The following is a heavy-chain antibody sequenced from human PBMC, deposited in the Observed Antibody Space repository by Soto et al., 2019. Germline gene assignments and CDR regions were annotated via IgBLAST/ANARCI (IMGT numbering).Heavy chain of an antibody. Sequence: ASVKVSFKASGYTFTSYDINWVRQATGQRLEWMGWINAGNGNTKYSQKFQGRVTITRDTSASTAYMELSSLRSEDTAVYYCASSYSNYALIDYYYYGIDGWGQGTTVTFSS. V-gene: IGHV1-3*01. J-gene: IGHJ6*02. D-gene: IGHD4-4*01. CDR2: INAGNGNT. CDR1: GYTFTSYD. CDR3: ASSYSNYALIDYYYYGIDG.